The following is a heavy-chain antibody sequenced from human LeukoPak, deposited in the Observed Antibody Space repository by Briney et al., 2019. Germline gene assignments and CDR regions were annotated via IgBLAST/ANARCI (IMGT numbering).Heavy chain of an antibody. D-gene: IGHD3-16*01. CDR3: AKRGGMYPAYYFDY. J-gene: IGHJ4*02. Sequence: TGGSLRLSCASSGFTFNNYNMNWVRQAPGKAMEWVSSITSSGTYIFYADSVKGRFTISRDNAKNSLYLQMDSLGPEDTAVYHCAKRGGMYPAYYFDYWGQGTLVTVSS. CDR2: ITSSGTYI. V-gene: IGHV3-21*01. CDR1: GFTFNNYN.